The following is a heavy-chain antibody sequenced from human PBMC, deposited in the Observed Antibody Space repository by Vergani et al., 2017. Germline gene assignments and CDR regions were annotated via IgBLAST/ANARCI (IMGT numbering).Heavy chain of an antibody. CDR3: ALLILTRVEPYYYYGMDV. CDR2: IFSNDEK. CDR1: GFSLSNARMG. Sequence: QVTLKESGPVLVKPTETLTLTCTVSGFSLSNARMGVSWIRQPPGKALEWLAHIFSNDEKSYSTSLKSRLTISKDTSKSQVVLTMTNMDPVDTATYYCALLILTRVEPYYYYGMDVWGQGTTVTVSS. D-gene: IGHD2-2*01. V-gene: IGHV2-26*01. J-gene: IGHJ6*02.